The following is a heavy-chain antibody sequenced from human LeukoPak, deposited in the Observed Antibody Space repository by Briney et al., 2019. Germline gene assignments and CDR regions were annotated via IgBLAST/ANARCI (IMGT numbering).Heavy chain of an antibody. Sequence: PGGSLRLSCTVSGFTEQSLDKLGLRQPPGKGLEWVSVIYSGGSTYYADSVKGRFTISRDNSKNTLYLHMNSLRAEDTAVYYCARDLILMVYAAYYCYRPALWPQRTTVTVSS. V-gene: IGHV3-53*01. CDR3: ARDLILMVYAAYYCYRPAL. CDR1: GFTEQSLD. J-gene: IGHJ6*01. D-gene: IGHD2-8*01. CDR2: IYSGGST.